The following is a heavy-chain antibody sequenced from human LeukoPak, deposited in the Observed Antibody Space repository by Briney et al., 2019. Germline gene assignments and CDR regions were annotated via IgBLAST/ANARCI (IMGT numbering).Heavy chain of an antibody. Sequence: PGGCLRLSCAVSGFTFSSYAMHWVRQAPGKGLEWVAVISYDGSNKYYADSVKGRFTISRDNSKNTLYLQMNSLRAEDTAVYYCARELRSRLGIAARYYYYGMDVWGQGTTVTVSS. J-gene: IGHJ6*02. CDR2: ISYDGSNK. V-gene: IGHV3-30-3*01. CDR3: ARELRSRLGIAARYYYYGMDV. D-gene: IGHD6-6*01. CDR1: GFTFSSYA.